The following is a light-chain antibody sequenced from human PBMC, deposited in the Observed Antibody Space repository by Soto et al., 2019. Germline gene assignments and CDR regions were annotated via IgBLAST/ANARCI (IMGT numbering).Light chain of an antibody. V-gene: IGKV1-39*01. CDR1: QRISSS. Sequence: DIQMTQSPSSLSASVGDRVTITCRALQRISSSLNWYQHKVGRAPKLLIYAASSLQTGVASRFSGSGSGTDLTLTISNLQPDDCATYYCQQSYLTHRNFGQWTKLEIK. CDR3: QQSYLTHRN. CDR2: AAS. J-gene: IGKJ2*01.